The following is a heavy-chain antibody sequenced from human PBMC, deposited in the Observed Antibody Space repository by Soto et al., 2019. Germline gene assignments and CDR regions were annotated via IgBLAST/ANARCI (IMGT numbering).Heavy chain of an antibody. CDR3: AKDQRQQWLANFFDY. CDR1: GFTFSSYG. D-gene: IGHD6-19*01. CDR2: ISYDGGNK. J-gene: IGHJ4*02. Sequence: QVHLVESGGGVVQPGRSLRLSCAASGFTFSSYGIHWVRQAPGKGPEWVAVISYDGGNKYYADSVKGRFTISRDNSKNTGYLQMNSLRAEDTAVYFCAKDQRQQWLANFFDYWGQGTLVTVSS. V-gene: IGHV3-30*18.